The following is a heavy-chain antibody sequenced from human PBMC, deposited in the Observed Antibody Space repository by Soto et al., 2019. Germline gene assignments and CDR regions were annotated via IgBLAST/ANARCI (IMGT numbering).Heavy chain of an antibody. Sequence: TLSLTCAISGDSVSSNSAAWHWIRQSPSRGLEWLGRTYYRSKWYYEYAVSVKSRISINPDTSKNHFSLQLNSVTPEDSAVYYCARDVSWLDYWGQGTLVTVSS. CDR3: ARDVSWLDY. CDR1: GDSVSSNSAA. V-gene: IGHV6-1*01. CDR2: TYYRSKWYY. J-gene: IGHJ4*02.